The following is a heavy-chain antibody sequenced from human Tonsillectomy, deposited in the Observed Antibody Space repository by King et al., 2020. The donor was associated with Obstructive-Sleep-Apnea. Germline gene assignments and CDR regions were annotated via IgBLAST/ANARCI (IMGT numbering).Heavy chain of an antibody. Sequence: VQLVQSGDEMRKPGASVKVSCKASGYTFSTYGITWVRQAPGQGLEWMGWISAHNGYTDYAQKLQGRVTMTTETSTSTAYMELRSLGSDDTAVYYCARLRRIGAGGSSLDYWGQGSCLDYWGQGTLVTVSS. CDR1: GYTFSTYG. D-gene: IGHD6-13*01. CDR2: ISAHNGYT. CDR3: ARLRRIGAGGSSLDYWGQGSCLDY. V-gene: IGHV1-18*01. J-gene: IGHJ4*02.